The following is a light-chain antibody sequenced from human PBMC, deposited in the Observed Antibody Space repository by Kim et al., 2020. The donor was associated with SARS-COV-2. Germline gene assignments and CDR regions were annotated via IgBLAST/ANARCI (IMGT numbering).Light chain of an antibody. CDR1: KLGDKY. Sequence: VPPGQTASITCSGDKLGDKYACWYQQKPGQSPVRVIYQDSKRPSGIPERFSGSNSGNTATLTISGTQAMDEADYYCQAWDSSTRVFGGGTQLTVL. CDR2: QDS. V-gene: IGLV3-1*01. J-gene: IGLJ2*01. CDR3: QAWDSSTRV.